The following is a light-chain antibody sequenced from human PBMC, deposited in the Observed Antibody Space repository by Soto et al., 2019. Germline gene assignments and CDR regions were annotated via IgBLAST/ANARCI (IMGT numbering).Light chain of an antibody. CDR3: GTWDSSLSAGSGGYV. CDR2: DNN. Sequence: QSVLTQPPSVSAAPGQKVTISCSGSSSNIGHNYVSWYQQLPGTAPKLLIYDNNKRPSGIPDRFSGSKSGTSATLGITGLQTGDEADYYFGTWDSSLSAGSGGYVFGTGTKGTVL. J-gene: IGLJ1*01. CDR1: SSNIGHNY. V-gene: IGLV1-51*01.